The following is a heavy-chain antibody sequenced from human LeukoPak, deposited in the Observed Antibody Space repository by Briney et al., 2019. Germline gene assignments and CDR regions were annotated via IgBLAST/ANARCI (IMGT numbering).Heavy chain of an antibody. V-gene: IGHV1-18*01. CDR2: ISAYNGNT. CDR3: ARTKINWYFDL. CDR1: GYTFTSYD. D-gene: IGHD5-24*01. Sequence: GASVKVSCKASGYTFTSYDISWVRQAPGQGLEWMGWISAYNGNTNYAQKPQGRVTMTTDTSTSTAYMELRSLRSDDTAVYYCARTKINWYFDLWGRGTLVTVSS. J-gene: IGHJ2*01.